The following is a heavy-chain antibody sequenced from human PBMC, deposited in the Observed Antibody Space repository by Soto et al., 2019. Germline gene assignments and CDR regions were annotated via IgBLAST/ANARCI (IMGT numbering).Heavy chain of an antibody. CDR3: ARTITILRGVHYYYYDGMDV. D-gene: IGHD3-10*01. CDR2: INVDGSNT. CDR1: GFTLSTYW. J-gene: IGHJ6*02. V-gene: IGHV3-74*01. Sequence: EVQLVESGGGLVQPGGSLRLSCVASGFTLSTYWMHWVRQVPGKGLVWVSRINVDGSNTTYADSVKGRFTISKDHSKNTLYLKMTSLRAEDTAVYYCARTITILRGVHYYYYDGMDVWGQGTTVTVSS.